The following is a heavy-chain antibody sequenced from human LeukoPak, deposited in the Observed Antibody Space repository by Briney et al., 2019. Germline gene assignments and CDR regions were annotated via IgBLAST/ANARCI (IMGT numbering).Heavy chain of an antibody. J-gene: IGHJ4*02. Sequence: SVKVSCKASGGTFSSYAISWVRQAPGQGLEWMGGIIPIFGTANHAQKFQGRVTITADESTSTAYMELSSLRSEDTAVYYCASPYCSGGSCYSSLDYWGQGTLVTVSS. CDR1: GGTFSSYA. D-gene: IGHD2-15*01. CDR3: ASPYCSGGSCYSSLDY. V-gene: IGHV1-69*01. CDR2: IIPIFGTA.